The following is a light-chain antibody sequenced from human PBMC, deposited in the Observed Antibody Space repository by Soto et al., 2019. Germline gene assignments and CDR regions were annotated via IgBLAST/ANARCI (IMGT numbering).Light chain of an antibody. CDR1: QDITNY. CDR2: DAA. V-gene: IGKV1-33*01. J-gene: IGKJ4*01. Sequence: DIQLTQSPPSLSASVGDGVTITCQASQDITNYLNWYQHKSGKSPKLLILDAANLEAGVPSRFSGRGSGTQFTLTISRLLPEDVATYYCQQYENRPLTFGGGTKVE. CDR3: QQYENRPLT.